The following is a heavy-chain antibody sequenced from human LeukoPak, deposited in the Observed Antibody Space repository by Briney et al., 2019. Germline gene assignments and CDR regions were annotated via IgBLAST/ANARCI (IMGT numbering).Heavy chain of an antibody. J-gene: IGHJ4*02. V-gene: IGHV3-23*01. CDR3: ATTKWFIGY. Sequence: PGGSLRLSCAASGFIFNTYAVTWVRQAPGKGLEWVSSVSGSGDSTYYAESVKGRFSVSRDNSKNMLYLQMSSLRADDTAVYYCATTKWFIGYWGQGTLVTVSS. CDR1: GFIFNTYA. CDR2: VSGSGDST. D-gene: IGHD3-22*01.